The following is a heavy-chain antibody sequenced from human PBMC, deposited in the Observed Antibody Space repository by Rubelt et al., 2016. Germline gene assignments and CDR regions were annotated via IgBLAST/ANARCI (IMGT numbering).Heavy chain of an antibody. CDR1: GYTFTSYA. CDR2: INAGNGNT. J-gene: IGHJ4*02. CDR3: ARGDVVVVGAASNPLDY. D-gene: IGHD2-15*01. V-gene: IGHV1-3*01. Sequence: QVQLVQSGAEVKKPGASVKVSCQASGYTFTSYAMPWVRQAPGQRLEWVGWINAGNGNTKYSQKFQGRGPIPRERSTSTASMELSSLSTEDTAVYYCARGDVVVVGAASNPLDYWGQGTLVTVSS.